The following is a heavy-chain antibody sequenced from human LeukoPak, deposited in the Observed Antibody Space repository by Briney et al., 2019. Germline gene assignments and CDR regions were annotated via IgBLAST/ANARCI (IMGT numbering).Heavy chain of an antibody. CDR1: GFTFSSYS. J-gene: IGHJ4*02. CDR3: AKDPPSYYYDSSGSQR. D-gene: IGHD3-22*01. V-gene: IGHV3-23*01. Sequence: GGSLRLSCAASGFTFSSYSMNWVRQAPGKGLEWVSAISGSGGSTYYADSVKGRFTISRDNSKNTLYLQMNSLRAEDTAVYYCAKDPPSYYYDSSGSQRWGQGTLVTVSS. CDR2: ISGSGGST.